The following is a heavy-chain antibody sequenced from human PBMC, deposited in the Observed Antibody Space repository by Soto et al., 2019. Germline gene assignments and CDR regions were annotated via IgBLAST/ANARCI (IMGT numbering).Heavy chain of an antibody. CDR1: GFTLSSYG. CDR3: ARALAVAGTRPGDWFDP. CDR2: IWYDGSNK. V-gene: IGHV3-33*01. Sequence: GGSLRLSCAASGFTLSSYGMHWVRQAPGKGLEWVAVIWYDGSNKYYADSVKGRFTISRDNSKNTLYLQMNSLRAEDTAVYYCARALAVAGTRPGDWFDPWGQGTLVTVSS. D-gene: IGHD6-19*01. J-gene: IGHJ5*02.